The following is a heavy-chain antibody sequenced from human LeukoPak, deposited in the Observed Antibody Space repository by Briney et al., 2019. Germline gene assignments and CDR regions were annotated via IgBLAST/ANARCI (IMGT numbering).Heavy chain of an antibody. V-gene: IGHV3-64*01. CDR3: ARGSIVGVTLPFDY. D-gene: IGHD1-26*01. J-gene: IGHJ4*02. Sequence: GGSLRLSCAASGFTFSSYAMHWVRQAPGKGLEYVSAISSNGGSTYYANSVKGRFTISRDNSKNTLYLQMGSLRAEDMAVYYCARGSIVGVTLPFDYWGQGTLVTVSS. CDR2: ISSNGGST. CDR1: GFTFSSYA.